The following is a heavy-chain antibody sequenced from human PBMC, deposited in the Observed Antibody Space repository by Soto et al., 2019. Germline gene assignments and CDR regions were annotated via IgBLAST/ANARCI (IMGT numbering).Heavy chain of an antibody. V-gene: IGHV4-59*01. CDR3: ARSRSGWNGES. CDR1: GDYISSYY. J-gene: IGHJ5*02. Sequence: SETLSLTCTVSGDYISSYYWSWIRQPPGKGLEWIAYIYNSGNTNYNPSLKSRVTISVDTSRTQFSLNLSSVTAADTAVYYCARSRSGWNGESWGQVTLVTVS. D-gene: IGHD6-19*01. CDR2: IYNSGNT.